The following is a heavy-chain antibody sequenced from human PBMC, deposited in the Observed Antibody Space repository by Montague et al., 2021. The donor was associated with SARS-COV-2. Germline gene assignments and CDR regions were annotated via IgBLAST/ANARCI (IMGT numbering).Heavy chain of an antibody. CDR3: ARTPTRPLSLDS. V-gene: IGHV4-4*07. Sequence: SETLSLTCAVSGGSITGFSWSWVRQPPGKGLEWIGCVSSSGTTNXSPSRMSRVTMSVDTSKNQFSLNLSSVTAADTAIYYCARTPTRPLSLDSWGQGTLVTVSS. CDR1: GGSITGFS. D-gene: IGHD6-6*01. CDR2: VSSSGTT. J-gene: IGHJ4*02.